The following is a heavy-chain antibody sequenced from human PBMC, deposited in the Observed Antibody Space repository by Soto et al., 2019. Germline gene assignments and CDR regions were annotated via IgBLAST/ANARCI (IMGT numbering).Heavy chain of an antibody. V-gene: IGHV4-34*01. CDR3: ARGGSSDWQVALDI. D-gene: IGHD6-19*01. J-gene: IGHJ3*02. CDR1: AGSFSHYY. CDR2: IKHSGSS. Sequence: QVQQQPWGAGLLKPSETLSLTCAVYAGSFSHYYWNWIRQSPGKGLEWIGKIKHSGSSNYNPSLRRWGSLSVDMSKNQFSLRLTSVTAADTAVYYCARGGSSDWQVALDIWGQGTMVTVSS.